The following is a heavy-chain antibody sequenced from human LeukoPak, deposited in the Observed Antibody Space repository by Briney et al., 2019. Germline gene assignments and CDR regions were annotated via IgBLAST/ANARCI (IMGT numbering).Heavy chain of an antibody. CDR2: IRANGGDT. CDR3: AKDRGY. Sequence: GGSLRLSCGASGFTFSTFAMSWVRQAPGKGLEWVSAIRANGGDTYYADSVKGRFTISRDNSKNTLYLQMNSLRAEDTAIYYCAKDRGYWGQGTLVTVSS. J-gene: IGHJ4*02. CDR1: GFTFSTFA. V-gene: IGHV3-23*01.